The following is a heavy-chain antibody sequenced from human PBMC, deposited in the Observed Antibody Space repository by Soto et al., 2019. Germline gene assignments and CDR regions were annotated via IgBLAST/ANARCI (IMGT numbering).Heavy chain of an antibody. V-gene: IGHV4-34*01. Sequence: QVQLQQWGAGLLKPSETLSLTCAVYGGSFSGYYLSWIRQPPGKGLEWIGEINHSGSTNYKPSLKSRATIRVNTSKNQFSLKLSSVTAADTAVYYCARGRRRLEYWGQGTLVTVSS. J-gene: IGHJ4*02. CDR3: ARGRRRLEY. D-gene: IGHD3-3*01. CDR2: INHSGST. CDR1: GGSFSGYY.